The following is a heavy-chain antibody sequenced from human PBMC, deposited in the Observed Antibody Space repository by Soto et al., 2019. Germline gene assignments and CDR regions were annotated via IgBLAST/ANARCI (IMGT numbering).Heavy chain of an antibody. CDR1: GFTFDDYA. Sequence: EVQLVESGRGLVQPGRSLRLSCAASGFTFDDYAMHWVRQAPGKGLEWVSIISWNSGRIGYADSVKGRFTISRDNAKNSLYLQMNSLRAEDTALYYCAKDKWELSYYFDHWGQGTLVTVSS. CDR3: AKDKWELSYYFDH. V-gene: IGHV3-9*01. CDR2: ISWNSGRI. D-gene: IGHD1-26*01. J-gene: IGHJ4*02.